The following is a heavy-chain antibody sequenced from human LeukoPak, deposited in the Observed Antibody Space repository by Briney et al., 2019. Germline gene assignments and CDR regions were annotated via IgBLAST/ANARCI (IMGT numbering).Heavy chain of an antibody. CDR3: ARDQYYDFWSGYYYYYYMDV. V-gene: IGHV4-39*07. CDR1: GGSISSSSYY. CDR2: IYHSGST. J-gene: IGHJ6*03. D-gene: IGHD3-3*01. Sequence: SETLCLTCIVSGGSISSSSYYWGWIRQPPGKGLEWIGSIYHSGSTYYNPSLKSRVTISVDTSKNQFSLKLSSVTAADTAVYYCARDQYYDFWSGYYYYYYMDVWGKGTTVTVSS.